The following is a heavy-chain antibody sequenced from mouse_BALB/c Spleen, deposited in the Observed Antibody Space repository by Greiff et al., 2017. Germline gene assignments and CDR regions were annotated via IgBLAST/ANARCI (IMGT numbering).Heavy chain of an antibody. CDR1: GYTFTDYW. Sequence: VQLQQPGAELVMPGASVKMSCKASGYTFTDYWMHWVKQRPGQGLEWIGAIDTSDSYTSYNQKFKGKATLTVDESSSTAYMQLSSLTSEDSAVYYCARFGGNHAMDYWGQGTSVTVSS. V-gene: IGHV1-69*01. CDR2: IDTSDSYT. CDR3: ARFGGNHAMDY. D-gene: IGHD2-1*01. J-gene: IGHJ4*01.